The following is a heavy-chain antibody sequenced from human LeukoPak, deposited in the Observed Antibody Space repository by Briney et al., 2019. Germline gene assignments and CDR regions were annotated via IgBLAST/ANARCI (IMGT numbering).Heavy chain of an antibody. D-gene: IGHD4-17*01. CDR3: ARAPTTVTTALIFDY. J-gene: IGHJ4*02. CDR1: GGSISSYY. CDR2: IYYSGST. V-gene: IGHV4-59*01. Sequence: KPSETLSLTCTVSGGSISSYYWSWIRQPPGKGLEWIGYIYYSGSTNYNPSLKSRVTISVDTSKNQFSLKLSSVTAADTAVYYCARAPTTVTTALIFDYWGQGTLVTVSS.